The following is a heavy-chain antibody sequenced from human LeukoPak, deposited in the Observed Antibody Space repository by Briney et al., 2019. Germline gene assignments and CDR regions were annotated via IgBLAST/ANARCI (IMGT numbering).Heavy chain of an antibody. D-gene: IGHD3-3*01. CDR1: GLTFSSYS. CDR3: TTIFGVVSPFDAFDI. CDR2: ISSSSSYI. V-gene: IGHV3-21*01. Sequence: GGSLRLSCAASGLTFSSYSMNWVRQAPGKGLEWVSSISSSSSYIYYADSVKGRFTISRDNAKNSLYLQMNSLRAEDTAVYYCTTIFGVVSPFDAFDIWGQGTMVTVSS. J-gene: IGHJ3*02.